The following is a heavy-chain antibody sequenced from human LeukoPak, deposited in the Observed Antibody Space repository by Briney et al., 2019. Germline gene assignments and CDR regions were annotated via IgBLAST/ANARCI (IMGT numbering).Heavy chain of an antibody. D-gene: IGHD2-2*02. CDR3: ARGHIVVVPAAIRVGKYNWFDP. CDR2: INHSGST. Sequence: KSSETLSLTCTVSGGSISSSSYYWGWIRQPPGKGLEWIGEINHSGSTNYNPSLKSRVTISVDTSKNQFSLKLSSVTAADTAVYYCARGHIVVVPAAIRVGKYNWFDPWGQGTLVTVSS. J-gene: IGHJ5*02. CDR1: GGSISSSSYY. V-gene: IGHV4-39*07.